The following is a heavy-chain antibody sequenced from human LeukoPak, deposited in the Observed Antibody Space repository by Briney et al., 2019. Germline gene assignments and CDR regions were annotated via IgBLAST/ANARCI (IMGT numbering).Heavy chain of an antibody. Sequence: ETLSLTCTVSGGSISSSSYYWGWIRQPPGKGLEWVSTISGSGSTYYPDSVKGRFTISRDNSKNTLYLQMNDLRAEDTAIYYCAKDSRAGSPRAFDIWGQGTMVTVSS. CDR1: GGSISSSSYY. CDR2: ISGSGST. CDR3: AKDSRAGSPRAFDI. J-gene: IGHJ3*02. V-gene: IGHV3-23*01.